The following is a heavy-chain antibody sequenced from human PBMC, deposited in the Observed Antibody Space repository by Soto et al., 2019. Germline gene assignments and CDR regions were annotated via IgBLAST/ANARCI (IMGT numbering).Heavy chain of an antibody. Sequence: PSETLSLTCAVSGGSISSSNWCSWVRQPPGKGLEWIGEIYHSGSTNYNPSLKSRVTISVDKSKNQFSLKLSSVTAADTAVYYCAVDYYDSSGYYLGYFDYWGQGTLVTVSS. J-gene: IGHJ4*02. D-gene: IGHD3-22*01. V-gene: IGHV4-4*02. CDR3: AVDYYDSSGYYLGYFDY. CDR1: GGSISSSNW. CDR2: IYHSGST.